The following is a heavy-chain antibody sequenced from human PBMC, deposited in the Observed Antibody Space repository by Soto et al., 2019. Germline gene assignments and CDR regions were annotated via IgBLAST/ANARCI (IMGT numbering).Heavy chain of an antibody. CDR1: GYTLTELS. CDR2: FDPEDGET. Sequence: ASVKVSCKVSGYTLTELSMHWVRQAPGKGLEWMGGFDPEDGETIYAQKFQGRVTMTEDTSTDTAYMELSSLRSEDTAMYYCATIRSARNYYYYGMDVWGQGTTVTVSS. CDR3: ATIRSARNYYYYGMDV. V-gene: IGHV1-24*01. J-gene: IGHJ6*02. D-gene: IGHD2-15*01.